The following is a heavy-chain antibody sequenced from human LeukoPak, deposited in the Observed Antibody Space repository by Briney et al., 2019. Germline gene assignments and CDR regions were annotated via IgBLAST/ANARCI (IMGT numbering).Heavy chain of an antibody. CDR2: ISGSGGST. Sequence: PGGSLRLSCAASGFTFSSYAMSWVRQAPGKGLEWASAISGSGGSTYYADSVKGRFTISRDNSKNTLYLQMNSLRAEDTAVYYCAKYPGVGPKYYYYYVMDVWGQGTTVTVSS. D-gene: IGHD1-26*01. J-gene: IGHJ6*02. CDR1: GFTFSSYA. CDR3: AKYPGVGPKYYYYYVMDV. V-gene: IGHV3-23*01.